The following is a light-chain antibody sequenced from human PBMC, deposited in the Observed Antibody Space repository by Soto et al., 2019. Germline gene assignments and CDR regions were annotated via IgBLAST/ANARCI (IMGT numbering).Light chain of an antibody. CDR3: QHYNSYGT. CDR2: GAS. J-gene: IGKJ1*01. Sequence: VLTQSPGTLSFTSCEIATLSCSASHSIGCTYVAWYQQKPGQAPRLLIYGASSRATGIPDRFSGSGSGTDFTLTISSLQPDDFATYYCQHYNSYGTFGQGTKVDIK. CDR1: HSIGCTY. V-gene: IGKV3-20*01.